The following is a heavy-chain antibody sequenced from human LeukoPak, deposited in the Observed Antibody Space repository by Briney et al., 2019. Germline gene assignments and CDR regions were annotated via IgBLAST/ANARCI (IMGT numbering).Heavy chain of an antibody. CDR2: ISSSSSYI. CDR3: ARVMIWFGELDAFDI. D-gene: IGHD3-10*01. V-gene: IGHV3-21*01. CDR1: GFTFSSYS. J-gene: IGHJ3*02. Sequence: PGGSLRLSCAASGFTFSSYSMNWVRQAPGKGLEWVSSISSSSSYIYYADSVKGRFTISRDNAKNSLYLQMNSLRAEDTAVYYCARVMIWFGELDAFDIWGQGTMVTVSS.